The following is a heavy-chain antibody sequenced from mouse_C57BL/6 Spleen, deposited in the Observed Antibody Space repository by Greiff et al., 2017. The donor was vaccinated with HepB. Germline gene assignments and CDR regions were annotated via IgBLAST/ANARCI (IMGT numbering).Heavy chain of an antibody. CDR3: PRVRNWDSYFDY. CDR2: ISSGGDYI. J-gene: IGHJ2*01. V-gene: IGHV5-9-1*02. Sequence: EVMLVESGEGLVKPGGSLKLSCAASGFTFSSYAMSWVRQTPEKRLEWVAYISSGGDYIYYADTVKGRFTISRDNARNTLYLQMSSLKSEDTAMYYCPRVRNWDSYFDYWGQCTTLTVSS. D-gene: IGHD4-1*01. CDR1: GFTFSSYA.